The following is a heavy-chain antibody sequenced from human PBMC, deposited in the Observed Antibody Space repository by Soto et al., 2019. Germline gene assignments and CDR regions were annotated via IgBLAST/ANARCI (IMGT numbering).Heavy chain of an antibody. D-gene: IGHD6-19*01. CDR1: GFTFDDYA. Sequence: EVQLVESGGGLVQPGRSLRLSCAASGFTFDDYAMHWVRQAPGKGLEWVSGISWNSGSIGYADSVKGRFTISRDNPKNSLYLQMNSLRAEDTALYYCAKEGVSGLFMDYWGQGTLVTVSS. J-gene: IGHJ4*02. V-gene: IGHV3-9*01. CDR3: AKEGVSGLFMDY. CDR2: ISWNSGSI.